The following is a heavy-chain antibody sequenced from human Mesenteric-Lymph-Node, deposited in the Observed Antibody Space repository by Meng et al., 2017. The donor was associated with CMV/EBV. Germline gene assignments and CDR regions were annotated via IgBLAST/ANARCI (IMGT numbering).Heavy chain of an antibody. CDR3: ARGYCSGGSCYPGSY. D-gene: IGHD2-15*01. CDR2: IYYSGST. V-gene: IGHV4-59*01. CDR1: GGSISNYY. J-gene: IGHJ4*02. Sequence: GSLRLSCTVSGGSISNYYGSWIRQPPGKGLEWIGYIYYSGSTNYNPSLKSRLTISVDTSKNQFSLKLSSVTAADTAVYYCARGYCSGGSCYPGSYWGQGTLVTVSS.